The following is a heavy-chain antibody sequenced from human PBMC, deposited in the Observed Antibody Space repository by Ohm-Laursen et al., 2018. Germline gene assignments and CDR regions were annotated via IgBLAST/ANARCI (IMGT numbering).Heavy chain of an antibody. J-gene: IGHJ6*02. V-gene: IGHV3-7*01. CDR2: INQDGSQK. CDR1: GFTFSTYW. D-gene: IGHD6-19*01. Sequence: SLRLSCAASGFTFSTYWATWVRQAPGKGLEWMANINQDGSQKYYVDSVKGRFTISRDNGKNSLYLQMNSLRAEDTAVYYCAKFRASGWYLYGMDVWGPGTTVTVSS. CDR3: AKFRASGWYLYGMDV.